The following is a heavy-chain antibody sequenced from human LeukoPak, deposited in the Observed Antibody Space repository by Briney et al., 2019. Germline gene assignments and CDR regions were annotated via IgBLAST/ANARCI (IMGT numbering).Heavy chain of an antibody. V-gene: IGHV5-51*01. D-gene: IGHD6-19*01. Sequence: GESLKISCKGSGYSFTNYWIGWVRQMPGKGLEWMGIIYPGGSATRYSPSFQGQVTISADKSIDTAYLQWSSLKASDTAIYYCARQGGQWLVQGAFDIWGQGTMVTVSS. CDR3: ARQGGQWLVQGAFDI. CDR1: GYSFTNYW. J-gene: IGHJ3*02. CDR2: IYPGGSAT.